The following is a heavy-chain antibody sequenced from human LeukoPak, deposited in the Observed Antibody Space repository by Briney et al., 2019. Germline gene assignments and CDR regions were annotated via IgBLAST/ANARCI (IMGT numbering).Heavy chain of an antibody. D-gene: IGHD3-10*01. CDR3: AKDSGSYYTYFDY. CDR1: GFTFCSLG. V-gene: IGHV3-30*18. J-gene: IGHJ4*02. Sequence: GGSLTLSCAASGFTFCSLGMHWLRQAQGKGLEGVTVISYDGSNKYYADPVKARFTISRDNSKNTLYLQINSLRAEDTAVYYCAKDSGSYYTYFDYWGQGALVTVSS. CDR2: ISYDGSNK.